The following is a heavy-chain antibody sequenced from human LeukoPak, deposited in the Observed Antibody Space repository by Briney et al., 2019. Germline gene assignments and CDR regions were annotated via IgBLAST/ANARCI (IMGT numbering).Heavy chain of an antibody. CDR2: IIPILGIA. CDR1: GGTFSSYT. V-gene: IGHV1-69*04. D-gene: IGHD5-24*01. J-gene: IGHJ4*02. Sequence: GASVKVSCKASGGTFSSYTISWVRQAPGQGLEWMGRIIPILGIANYAQKLQGRVTITADKSTSTAYMELSSLRSEDTAVYYCARDKAERRDGYNFPLDYWGQGTLVTVSS. CDR3: ARDKAERRDGYNFPLDY.